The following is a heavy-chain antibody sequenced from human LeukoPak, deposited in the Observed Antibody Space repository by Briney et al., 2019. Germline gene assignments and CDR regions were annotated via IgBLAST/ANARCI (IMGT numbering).Heavy chain of an antibody. Sequence: ASVKVSCKASGYTFTGYYMHWVRQAPGQGLEWMGWINPNSGGTNYAKKFQGRVTITRDTSISTAYMELNRLRSDGTAVYYCARDRDYGSGIFAYWGQGTLVTVSS. D-gene: IGHD3-10*01. CDR1: GYTFTGYY. CDR3: ARDRDYGSGIFAY. CDR2: INPNSGGT. J-gene: IGHJ4*02. V-gene: IGHV1-2*02.